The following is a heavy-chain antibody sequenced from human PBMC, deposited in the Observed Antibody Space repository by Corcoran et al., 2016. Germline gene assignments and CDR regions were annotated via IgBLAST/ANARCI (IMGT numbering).Heavy chain of an antibody. J-gene: IGHJ3*02. V-gene: IGHV3-48*04. Sequence: EVQLVESGGGLVQPGGSLRLSCAASGFTFSSYSMNWVRQAPGKGLEWVSYISSSSSTIYYADSVKGRFTISRDNAKNSLYLQMNSLRAEDMAVYYCARGYSGSYPPGGDAFDIWGQGTMVTVSS. D-gene: IGHD1-26*01. CDR2: ISSSSSTI. CDR3: ARGYSGSYPPGGDAFDI. CDR1: GFTFSSYS.